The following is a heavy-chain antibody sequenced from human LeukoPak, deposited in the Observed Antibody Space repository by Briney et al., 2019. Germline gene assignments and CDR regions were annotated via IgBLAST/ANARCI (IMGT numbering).Heavy chain of an antibody. CDR1: GGSISSSNYY. V-gene: IGHV4-39*07. CDR2: IYYSGST. CDR3: ARRATVMGHYYYYMDV. D-gene: IGHD4-17*01. Sequence: SETLSLTCTVSGGSISSSNYYWGWIRQPPGKGLEWIGSIYYSGSTYYNPSLKSRVTISVDTSKKQFSLKLSSVTAADTAVYYCARRATVMGHYYYYMDVWDKGTTVTISS. J-gene: IGHJ6*03.